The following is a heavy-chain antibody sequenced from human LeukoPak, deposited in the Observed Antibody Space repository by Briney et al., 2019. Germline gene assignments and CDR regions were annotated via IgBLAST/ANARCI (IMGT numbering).Heavy chain of an antibody. J-gene: IGHJ6*03. CDR1: GYTFTGYY. CDR3: ARGPYSSGWLPGYYYMDV. Sequence: ASVKVSCKASGYTFTGYYMHWVRQAPGQGLEWMGWINPNSGGTNYAQKFQGRVTMTRDTSISTAYMELSRLRSDDTAVYYCARGPYSSGWLPGYYYMDVWGKGTTVTISS. D-gene: IGHD6-19*01. CDR2: INPNSGGT. V-gene: IGHV1-2*02.